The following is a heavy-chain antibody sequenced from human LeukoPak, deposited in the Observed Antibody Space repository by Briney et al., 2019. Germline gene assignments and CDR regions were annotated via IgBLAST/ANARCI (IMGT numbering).Heavy chain of an antibody. CDR3: VRARGSG. Sequence: PGGSLRLSCAASGFTFSSYGMHWVRQAPGKGLEWVAVIWYDGSIEYYADSVKGRFTISRDNSKNTLWLQMNSLRAEDTAVYYCVRARGSGWGQGTLVTVSS. J-gene: IGHJ4*02. CDR1: GFTFSSYG. V-gene: IGHV3-33*01. D-gene: IGHD3-10*01. CDR2: IWYDGSIE.